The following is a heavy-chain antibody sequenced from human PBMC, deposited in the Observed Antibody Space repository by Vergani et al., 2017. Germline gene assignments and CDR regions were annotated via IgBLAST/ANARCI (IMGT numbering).Heavy chain of an antibody. D-gene: IGHD2-15*01. V-gene: IGHV1-69*01. CDR3: ARDFGYCSGGSCFVFDY. CDR1: GGTFSSYA. J-gene: IGHJ4*02. CDR2: IIPIFGTA. Sequence: QVQLVQSGAEVKKPGSSVKVSCKASGGTFSSYAISWVRQAPGQGLEWMGGIIPIFGTANYAQKFQGKVTITADESTSTAYMELSSLRSEDTAVYYCARDFGYCSGGSCFVFDYWGQGTLVTVSS.